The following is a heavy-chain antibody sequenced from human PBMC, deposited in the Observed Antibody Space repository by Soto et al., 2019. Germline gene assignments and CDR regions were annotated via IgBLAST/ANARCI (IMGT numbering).Heavy chain of an antibody. D-gene: IGHD3-10*01. CDR2: IWYDGSKA. Sequence: QVHLVASGGGVVQPDRSLRLSCAASGFTFNTFGRHWVRQAPGKGLEWVAVIWYDGSKAYYADSVKGRFTISRDNSKNTLYLEMNGLRAEDTAVYYCARDIWFERSKCLDYWGQGTLVTVSS. CDR1: GFTFNTFG. CDR3: ARDIWFERSKCLDY. J-gene: IGHJ4*02. V-gene: IGHV3-33*01.